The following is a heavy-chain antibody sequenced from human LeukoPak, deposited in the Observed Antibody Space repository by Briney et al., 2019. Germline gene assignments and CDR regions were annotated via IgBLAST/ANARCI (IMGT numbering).Heavy chain of an antibody. Sequence: SVKVSYTASGGTFSSYAISWVRQAPGQGLEWMGGIIPIFGTANYAQKFQGRVTITADESTSTAYMELSSLRSEDTAGYYCARSGRAYCGGDCLGYFDYWGQGTLVTVSS. CDR1: GGTFSSYA. J-gene: IGHJ4*02. CDR3: ARSGRAYCGGDCLGYFDY. CDR2: IIPIFGTA. D-gene: IGHD2-21*02. V-gene: IGHV1-69*13.